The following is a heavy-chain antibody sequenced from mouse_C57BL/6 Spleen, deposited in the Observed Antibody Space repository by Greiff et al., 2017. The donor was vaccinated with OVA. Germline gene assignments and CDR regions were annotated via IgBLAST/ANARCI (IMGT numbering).Heavy chain of an antibody. Sequence: SGPELVKPGASVKIPCKASGYTFTDYNMDWVKQSPGKSLEWIGDINPNNGGTIYNQKFKGKATLTVDKSSSTAYMELRSLTSEDTAVYYCARSLNWPLAYWGQGTLVTVSA. CDR2: INPNNGGT. CDR3: ARSLNWPLAY. D-gene: IGHD4-1*01. J-gene: IGHJ3*01. V-gene: IGHV1-18*01. CDR1: GYTFTDYN.